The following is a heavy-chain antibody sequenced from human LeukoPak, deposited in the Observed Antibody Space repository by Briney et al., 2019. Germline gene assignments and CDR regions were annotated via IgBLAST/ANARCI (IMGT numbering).Heavy chain of an antibody. CDR3: ARAHYDILTGYYTSTIFDY. Sequence: PSETLSLTCAVSGGSISSSNWWSWVRQPPGKGLEWIGEIYHSGSTNYNPSLKSRVTISVDKSKNQFSLKLSSVTAADTAVYYCARAHYDILTGYYTSTIFDYWGQGTLVTVSS. D-gene: IGHD3-9*01. J-gene: IGHJ4*02. V-gene: IGHV4-4*02. CDR2: IYHSGST. CDR1: GGSISSSNW.